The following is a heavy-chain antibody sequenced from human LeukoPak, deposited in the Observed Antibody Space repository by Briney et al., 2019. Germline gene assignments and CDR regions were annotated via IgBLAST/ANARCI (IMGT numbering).Heavy chain of an antibody. J-gene: IGHJ4*02. D-gene: IGHD2-8*01. Sequence: GGSLRLSCAASGFTFSSSWMTWVRQAPGKGLEWVASIREDGSEKTSVDSVKGRFTISRDNAKNSLYLQMDSLRAEDTAVYYCARWPTNGQAFDYWGQGTLVSVSS. CDR1: GFTFSSSW. CDR2: IREDGSEK. CDR3: ARWPTNGQAFDY. V-gene: IGHV3-7*01.